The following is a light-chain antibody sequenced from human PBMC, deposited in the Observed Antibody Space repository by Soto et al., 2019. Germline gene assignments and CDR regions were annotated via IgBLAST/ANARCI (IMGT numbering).Light chain of an antibody. CDR2: DAS. J-gene: IGKJ5*01. CDR3: QQRSNWPPS. Sequence: EIVLTQSQATLSLSPGERATLSCRASQSVSSYLAWYQQKPGQDPRLLIYDASNRATGIPARFSGSGSGTYFTLTISSLEPEDFAVYYCQQRSNWPPSFGQGTRLEIK. V-gene: IGKV3-11*01. CDR1: QSVSSY.